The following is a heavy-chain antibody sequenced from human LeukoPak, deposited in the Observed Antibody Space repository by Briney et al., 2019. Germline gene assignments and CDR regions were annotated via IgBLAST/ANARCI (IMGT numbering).Heavy chain of an antibody. J-gene: IGHJ4*02. CDR3: ASGGYGSGSYLFDY. Sequence: SETLSLTCTVPGGSISSYYWSWIRQHPGKGLEWIGYIYYSGSTYYNPSLKSRVTISVDTSKNQFSLKLSSVTAADTAVYYCASGGYGSGSYLFDYWGQGTLVTVSS. CDR2: IYYSGST. D-gene: IGHD3-10*01. CDR1: GGSISSYY. V-gene: IGHV4-59*06.